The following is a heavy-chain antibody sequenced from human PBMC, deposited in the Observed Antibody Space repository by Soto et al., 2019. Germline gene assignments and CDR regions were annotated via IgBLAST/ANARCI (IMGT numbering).Heavy chain of an antibody. J-gene: IGHJ6*02. D-gene: IGHD2-2*02. CDR3: ARDLGYCSSTSCYTGGGNYCYYYGMDV. CDR2: ISYDGSNK. V-gene: IGHV3-30-3*01. Sequence: HPGGSLRLSCAASGFTFSSYAMHWVRQAPGKGLEWVAVISYDGSNKYYADSVKGRFTISRDNSKNTRYLQMNSLRPEATAVYYCARDLGYCSSTSCYTGGGNYCYYYGMDVWGQGTTVTVSS. CDR1: GFTFSSYA.